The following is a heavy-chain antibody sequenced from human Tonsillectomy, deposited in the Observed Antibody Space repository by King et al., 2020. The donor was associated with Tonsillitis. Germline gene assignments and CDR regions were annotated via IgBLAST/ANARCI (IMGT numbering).Heavy chain of an antibody. CDR3: ARGYSSTSFDY. V-gene: IGHV1-46*03. Sequence: VQLVQSGAEVKKPGASVKVSCKASGYTFTSYYVHWVRQAPGQGLQWMGIINPTIDTTNYAQKFQGRVTMTRDTSTSTVYMELSSLRSEDTAVYYCARGYSSTSFDYWGQGTLVTVSS. D-gene: IGHD6-13*01. J-gene: IGHJ4*02. CDR2: INPTIDTT. CDR1: GYTFTSYY.